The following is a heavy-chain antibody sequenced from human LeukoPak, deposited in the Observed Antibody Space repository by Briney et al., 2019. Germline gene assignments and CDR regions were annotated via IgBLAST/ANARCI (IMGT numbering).Heavy chain of an antibody. J-gene: IGHJ4*02. CDR1: GGSFSGYY. D-gene: IGHD4-17*01. Sequence: PSETLSLTCAVYGGSFSGYYWSWIRQPPGKGLEWIGEINHSGSTNYNPSLKSRVTISVDTSKNQFSLKLSSVTAADTAVYYCARSWTTPLDYWGQGTLVTVSS. V-gene: IGHV4-34*01. CDR3: ARSWTTPLDY. CDR2: INHSGST.